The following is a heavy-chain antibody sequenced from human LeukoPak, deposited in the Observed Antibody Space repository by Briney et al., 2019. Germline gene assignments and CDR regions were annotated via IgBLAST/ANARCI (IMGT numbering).Heavy chain of an antibody. CDR2: IFGAGTT. D-gene: IGHD1-14*01. Sequence: GGSLRLSCAASGFTLSGDYMSWVRQAPGKGLEWVSVIFGAGTTYYADSVKGRFTISRDNSKNTLYLQMNSLRAEDTAVYYCARIRYTNHLDYWGQGTLVTVSS. V-gene: IGHV3-53*01. CDR1: GFTLSGDY. CDR3: ARIRYTNHLDY. J-gene: IGHJ4*02.